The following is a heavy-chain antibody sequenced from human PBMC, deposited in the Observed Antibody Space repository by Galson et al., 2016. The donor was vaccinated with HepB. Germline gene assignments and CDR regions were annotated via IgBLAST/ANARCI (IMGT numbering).Heavy chain of an antibody. J-gene: IGHJ3*02. D-gene: IGHD1-26*01. V-gene: IGHV3-53*01. CDR3: PTALWVGAVAGGAFDI. CDR1: GFTVTSHY. CDR2: FYSGGFP. Sequence: SLRLSCAASGFTVTSHYMAWVRQAPGKGLDCISVFYSGGFPYHADSVKGRFTISRDTSKNTLSLQMNSLTAEDTAIYYCPTALWVGAVAGGAFDIWGQGKMVTVSS.